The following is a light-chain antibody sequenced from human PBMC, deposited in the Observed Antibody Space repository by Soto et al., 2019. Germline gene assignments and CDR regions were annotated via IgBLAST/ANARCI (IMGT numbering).Light chain of an antibody. Sequence: QSVLTQPPSASGTPGQRVTISCSGSSSNIGSNTVNWYQQLPGTAPKLLIYSNNQRPSGVPDRFSGSKSGTSASLAISGLQSEDEADYYCVAWDDSLNGPYVVFGGGTKVTVL. CDR1: SSNIGSNT. CDR3: VAWDDSLNGPYVV. CDR2: SNN. V-gene: IGLV1-44*01. J-gene: IGLJ2*01.